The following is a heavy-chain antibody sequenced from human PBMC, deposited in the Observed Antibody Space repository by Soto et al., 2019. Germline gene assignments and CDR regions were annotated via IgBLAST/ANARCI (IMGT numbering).Heavy chain of an antibody. CDR2: MNPNSGNT. CDR3: ARGRGTYYDVWSGSHPHYYMAV. Sequence: QVQLVQSGAEVKKPGASVKVSCKASGYTFTSYDINWVRQATGQGLEWMGWMNPNSGNTGYAQKFQYKFTMTRSTSISTAYMELSSLRSEDTAVYYCARGRGTYYDVWSGSHPHYYMAVWGKGTTVTVSS. CDR1: GYTFTSYD. D-gene: IGHD3-3*01. V-gene: IGHV1-8*01. J-gene: IGHJ6*03.